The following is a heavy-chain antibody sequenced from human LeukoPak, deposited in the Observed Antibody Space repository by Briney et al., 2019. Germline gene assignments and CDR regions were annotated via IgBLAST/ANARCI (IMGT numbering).Heavy chain of an antibody. D-gene: IGHD5-24*01. CDR3: AKVRGRWLQLRGSDY. Sequence: GGSLRLSCTASGFTFSNAWMSWVRQAPGKGLEWVGRIKSKPAGGSTDYAAPIKGRFTISRDDSKNTLYLQVNSLRAEDTAVYYCAKVRGRWLQLRGSDYWGQGTLVTVSS. V-gene: IGHV3-15*01. CDR1: GFTFSNAW. CDR2: IKSKPAGGST. J-gene: IGHJ4*02.